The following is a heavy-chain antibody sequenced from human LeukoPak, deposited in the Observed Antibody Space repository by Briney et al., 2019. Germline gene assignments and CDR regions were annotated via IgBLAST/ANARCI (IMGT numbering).Heavy chain of an antibody. D-gene: IGHD3-3*01. Sequence: PSETLSLTCTVSGGSISSSSYSWSWIRQPPGKGLEWIGYIYYSGSTNYNPSLKSRVTISVDTSKNQFSLKLSSVTAADTAVYYCARASANDYDFWSGYFGTQVRGAFDIWGQGTMVTVSS. CDR2: IYYSGST. CDR1: GGSISSSSYS. CDR3: ARASANDYDFWSGYFGTQVRGAFDI. V-gene: IGHV4-61*01. J-gene: IGHJ3*02.